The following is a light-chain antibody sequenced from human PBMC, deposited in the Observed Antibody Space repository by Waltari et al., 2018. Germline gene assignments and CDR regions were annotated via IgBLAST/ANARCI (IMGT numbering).Light chain of an antibody. V-gene: IGLV2-14*01. Sequence: QSALTQPASVSGSPGQSITISCTGTSSDVGGYNYVSWYQQHPGEAPKLMIYGVSKRPSGVSNRFAGSKSGNTASRTISGRQAEDEADYYCSSYTSSYVVFGGGTKLTVL. CDR3: SSYTSSYVV. CDR2: GVS. CDR1: SSDVGGYNY. J-gene: IGLJ2*01.